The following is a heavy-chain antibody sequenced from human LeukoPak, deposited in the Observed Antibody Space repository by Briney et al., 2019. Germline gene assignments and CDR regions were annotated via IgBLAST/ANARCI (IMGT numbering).Heavy chain of an antibody. CDR1: GGSISSGGYS. J-gene: IGHJ4*02. CDR2: FYTSGST. D-gene: IGHD5-24*01. Sequence: PSETLSLTCAVSGGSISSGGYSWSRIRQPPGKGLEWIGRFYTSGSTNYNPSLKSRVTISVDTSKNQFSLKLNSVTAADTAVYYCARGRDGYNFLNRGEYYYFDYWGQGTLVTVSS. V-gene: IGHV4-61*02. CDR3: ARGRDGYNFLNRGEYYYFDY.